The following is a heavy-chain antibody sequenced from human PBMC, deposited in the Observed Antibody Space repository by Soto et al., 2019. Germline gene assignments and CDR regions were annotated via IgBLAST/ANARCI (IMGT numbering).Heavy chain of an antibody. CDR2: IYYSGNA. V-gene: IGHV4-39*07. J-gene: IGHJ5*02. D-gene: IGHD2-2*01. CDR1: GGSISSNSYY. CDR3: ARVPDR. Sequence: SETLSLTCTVSGGSISSNSYYCGWIRQPPGKGLEWIGSIYYSGNAYYNPSPKSRVTISVDTAKNQFSLKLSSVTAEDTAVYYCARVPDRWGQGTLVTVSS.